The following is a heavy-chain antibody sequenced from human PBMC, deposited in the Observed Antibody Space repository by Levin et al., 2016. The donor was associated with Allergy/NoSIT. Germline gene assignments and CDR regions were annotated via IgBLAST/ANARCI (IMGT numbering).Heavy chain of an antibody. D-gene: IGHD3-22*01. V-gene: IGHV3-23*01. J-gene: IGHJ4*02. CDR3: AKFMANAYSSSLDS. Sequence: WIRQPPGKGLEWVSSISGSAGSTYYADSVKGRFTISRDNSKNTLYLQMNSLRAEDTALYYCAKFMANAYSSSLDSWGQGTLVTVSS. CDR2: ISGSAGST.